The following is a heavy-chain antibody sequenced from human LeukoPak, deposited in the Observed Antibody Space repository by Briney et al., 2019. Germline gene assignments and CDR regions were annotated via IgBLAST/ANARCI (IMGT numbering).Heavy chain of an antibody. Sequence: ASVKVSCKASGYTFISYLIHWVRQAPGQGLERMGIINPSGGSTRYAQKFQGRVTMTRDTSTSTVYMEMSSLRSEDTAVYYCARSGGDAIRPFDYWGQGTLVTVSS. J-gene: IGHJ4*02. CDR2: INPSGGST. CDR3: ARSGGDAIRPFDY. CDR1: GYTFISYL. V-gene: IGHV1-46*01. D-gene: IGHD2-21*02.